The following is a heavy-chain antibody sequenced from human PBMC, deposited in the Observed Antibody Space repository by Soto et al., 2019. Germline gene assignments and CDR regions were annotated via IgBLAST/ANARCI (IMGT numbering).Heavy chain of an antibody. Sequence: PGGSLRLSCAASGFTFSSYAMSWVRQASGKGLEWVSAISGSGDSTYYADSVKGRFTISRDNSKNTLYLQMNSLRAEDTAVYYCAKLRIAARHYYYYGMDVWGQGTTVSVSS. D-gene: IGHD6-6*01. CDR2: ISGSGDST. CDR1: GFTFSSYA. J-gene: IGHJ6*02. CDR3: AKLRIAARHYYYYGMDV. V-gene: IGHV3-23*01.